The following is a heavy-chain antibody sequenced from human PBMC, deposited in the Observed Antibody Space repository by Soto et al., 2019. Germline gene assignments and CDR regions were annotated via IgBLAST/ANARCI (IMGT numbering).Heavy chain of an antibody. Sequence: GGSLRLSCAASGFTFSSYALTWVRQAPGKGLEWVSVISGGGINTLYADSVKGRFTISRDNSKNTLYLQMNSLRADDTAVYYCATVGRANYFDNWGQGTLVTVSS. J-gene: IGHJ4*02. CDR1: GFTFSSYA. CDR3: ATVGRANYFDN. CDR2: ISGGGINT. V-gene: IGHV3-23*01.